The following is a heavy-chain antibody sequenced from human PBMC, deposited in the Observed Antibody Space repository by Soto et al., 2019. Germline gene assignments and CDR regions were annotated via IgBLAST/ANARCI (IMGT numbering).Heavy chain of an antibody. Sequence: GGSLRLSCAASGFTFSSYALTWVRQAPGKGLEWVSVISGGGINTLYADSVKGRFTISRDNSKNTLYLQMNSLRADDTAVYYCATVGRANYFDNWGQGTLVTVSS. J-gene: IGHJ4*02. CDR1: GFTFSSYA. CDR3: ATVGRANYFDN. CDR2: ISGGGINT. V-gene: IGHV3-23*01.